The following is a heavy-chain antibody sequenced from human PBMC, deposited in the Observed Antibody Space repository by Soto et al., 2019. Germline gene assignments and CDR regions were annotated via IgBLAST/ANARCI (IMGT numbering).Heavy chain of an antibody. CDR3: ASLGTRELWGGPNWFDP. Sequence: ASVKVSCKASGYTFTSYGISWVRQAPGQGLEWMGWISAYNGNTNYAQKLQGRVTMTTDTSTSTAYMELRSLRSDDAAVYYCASLGTRELWGGPNWFDPWGQGTLVTVSS. CDR2: ISAYNGNT. D-gene: IGHD3-16*01. V-gene: IGHV1-18*01. J-gene: IGHJ5*02. CDR1: GYTFTSYG.